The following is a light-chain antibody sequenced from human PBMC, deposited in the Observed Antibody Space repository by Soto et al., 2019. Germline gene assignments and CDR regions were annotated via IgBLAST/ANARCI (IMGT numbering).Light chain of an antibody. V-gene: IGKV3-20*01. J-gene: IGKJ1*01. CDR2: GAS. CDR3: QQYGSWPRT. CDR1: QSVDSFY. Sequence: EIVLTQSPGTLSLSPGERATLSCRASQSVDSFYLAWYQQRAGQAPRLLIYGASTRTTGVPDRFSGSGSGTDFTLTISRLEPEDFAVYYCQQYGSWPRTFGQGTKVEIK.